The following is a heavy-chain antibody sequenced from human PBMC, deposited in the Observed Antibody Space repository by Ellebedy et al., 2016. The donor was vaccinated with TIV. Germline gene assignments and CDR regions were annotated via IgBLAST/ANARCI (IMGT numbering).Heavy chain of an antibody. Sequence: GGSLRPSCAASGSIFSSYGMHWVRPAPGQGLEWLAVIWYDGSNKYYADSVKGRFTISRDNSKNTLYLQMNSLRAEDTAVYYCARGVEDWYFDLWGRGTLVTVSS. CDR3: ARGVEDWYFDL. J-gene: IGHJ2*01. D-gene: IGHD3-3*01. V-gene: IGHV3-33*01. CDR1: GSIFSSYG. CDR2: IWYDGSNK.